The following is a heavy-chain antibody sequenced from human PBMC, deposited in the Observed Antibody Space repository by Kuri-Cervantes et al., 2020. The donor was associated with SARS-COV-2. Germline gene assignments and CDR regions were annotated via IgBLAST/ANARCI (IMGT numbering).Heavy chain of an antibody. D-gene: IGHD5-24*01. V-gene: IGHV3-7*01. CDR2: IKLDGSQK. CDR3: ARVPHGYKPDY. Sequence: GESLKISCAASGFTFSSYWMSWLRQAPGKGLEWVANIKLDGSQKNYLDSVKGRFTISRDNAKNSLFLQMNSLRADDTAVYYCARVPHGYKPDYWGQGTLVTVSS. CDR1: GFTFSSYW. J-gene: IGHJ4*02.